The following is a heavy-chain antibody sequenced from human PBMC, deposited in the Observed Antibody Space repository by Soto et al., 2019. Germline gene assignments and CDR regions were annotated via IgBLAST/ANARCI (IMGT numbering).Heavy chain of an antibody. V-gene: IGHV1-69*13. J-gene: IGHJ6*02. Sequence: ASVKVSCKASGGTFSSYAISWARQAPGQGFEWMGGIIPIFGTANYAQKFQGRVTITADESTSTAYMELSSLRSEDTAVYYCASSDSPYCSSTSCPLGHYGMDVWGQGTTVTVSS. CDR2: IIPIFGTA. D-gene: IGHD2-2*01. CDR3: ASSDSPYCSSTSCPLGHYGMDV. CDR1: GGTFSSYA.